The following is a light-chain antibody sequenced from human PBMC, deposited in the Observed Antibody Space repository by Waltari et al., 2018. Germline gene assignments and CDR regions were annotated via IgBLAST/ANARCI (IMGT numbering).Light chain of an antibody. CDR1: QSIVKW. CDR2: AVS. V-gene: IGKV1D-12*01. J-gene: IGKJ2*01. Sequence: DIQMTQSPSSVSASVGDRVTITCRASQSIVKWLAWYQQMPGKAPKLIVYAVSNLQSGVSPRFSGSASGTDFTLTIVNLQREDFVTDYCQQAYTFPYPCRQGPKLEIK. CDR3: QQAYTFPYP.